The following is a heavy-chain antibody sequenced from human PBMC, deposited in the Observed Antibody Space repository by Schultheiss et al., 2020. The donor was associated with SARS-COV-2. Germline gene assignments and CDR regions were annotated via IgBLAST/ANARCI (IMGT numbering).Heavy chain of an antibody. V-gene: IGHV1-2*02. CDR3: ARVPRSYSFDC. Sequence: ASVKVSCKASGYTFTSYDINWVRQATGQGLEWMGWIDPNSGGTNYAQKFQGRVTMTRDTSIYTAYMELSRLGSDDTAVYYCARVPRSYSFDCWGQGTLVTVSS. CDR1: GYTFTSYD. D-gene: IGHD2-21*01. J-gene: IGHJ4*02. CDR2: IDPNSGGT.